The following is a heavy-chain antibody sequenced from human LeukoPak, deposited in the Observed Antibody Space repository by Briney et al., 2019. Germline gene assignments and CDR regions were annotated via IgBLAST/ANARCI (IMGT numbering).Heavy chain of an antibody. V-gene: IGHV4-34*01. J-gene: IGHJ4*02. CDR3: ARLWFGELVTDS. CDR1: DDSITMYY. CDR2: INHSGST. Sequence: SETLSLTCSVSDDSITMYYWSWIRQPPGKGLEWIGEINHSGSTNYNPSLKSRVTISVDTSKNQFSLMLRSVTAADTAVYYCARLWFGELVTDSWGQGTLVTVSS. D-gene: IGHD3-10*01.